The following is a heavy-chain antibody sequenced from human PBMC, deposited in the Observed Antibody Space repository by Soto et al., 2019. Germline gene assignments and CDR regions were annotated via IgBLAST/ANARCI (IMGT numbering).Heavy chain of an antibody. CDR1: GYTFTSYD. J-gene: IGHJ4*02. CDR2: MNPNSGNT. CDR3: ARGRTPD. Sequence: QVXLVQSGTEVKXPGXSVKVSCKASGYTFTSYDIHWVRQATGQGLEWMGWMNPNSGNTGYAQKLQGRLTMTKNTSISTAYMELTSLRSEDTAVYFCARGRTPDWGQGTLVIVSS. V-gene: IGHV1-8*01.